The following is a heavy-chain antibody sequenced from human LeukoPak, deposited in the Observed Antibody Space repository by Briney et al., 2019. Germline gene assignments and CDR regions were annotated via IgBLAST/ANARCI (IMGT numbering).Heavy chain of an antibody. CDR1: GYTFTSYD. Sequence: GASVKVSCKASGYTFTSYDINWVRQATGQGLEWMGWMNPNSGNTGYARKFQGRVTITRNTSISTAYMELSSLRSEDTAVYYCARVDGGYDFWSGYYPYYYYYMDVWGKGTTVTVSS. J-gene: IGHJ6*03. V-gene: IGHV1-8*03. CDR3: ARVDGGYDFWSGYYPYYYYYMDV. CDR2: MNPNSGNT. D-gene: IGHD3-3*01.